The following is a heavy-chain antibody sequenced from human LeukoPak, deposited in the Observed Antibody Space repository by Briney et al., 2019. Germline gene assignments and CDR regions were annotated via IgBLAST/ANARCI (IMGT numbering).Heavy chain of an antibody. Sequence: SETLSLTCSVSGGSISSYHWNWIRQSAGKGLEWVGRIYAGGSTNYSPSLKSRVTMSEDTSKNQFSLKLSSVTAAYTAVYYCARASLVVTASRGYYYYYMDVWGKGTTVTVSS. CDR2: IYAGGST. CDR3: ARASLVVTASRGYYYYYMDV. CDR1: GGSISSYH. J-gene: IGHJ6*03. D-gene: IGHD2-21*02. V-gene: IGHV4-4*07.